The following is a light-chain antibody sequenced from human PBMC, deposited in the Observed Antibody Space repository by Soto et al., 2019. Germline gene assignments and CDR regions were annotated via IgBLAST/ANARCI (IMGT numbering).Light chain of an antibody. J-gene: IGKJ5*01. Sequence: DIQMTQSPSSLSASAGDRVTITCRASQSISNYLHWYQQKLGKAPKLLIYDASNLETGVPSRFSGSGSGTDFTFTISSLQPEDIATYYCQQYSHLITFGQGTRLEIK. CDR2: DAS. CDR3: QQYSHLIT. V-gene: IGKV1-33*01. CDR1: QSISNY.